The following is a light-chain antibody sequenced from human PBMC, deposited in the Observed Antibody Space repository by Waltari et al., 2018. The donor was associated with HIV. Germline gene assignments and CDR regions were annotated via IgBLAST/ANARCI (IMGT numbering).Light chain of an antibody. V-gene: IGLV4-69*01. Sequence: QPVVTQSPSAAASLGASVKLTCTLSSGHSDYAIAWHQQHPQKGPRYLMRLNNDGSHYKGDGIPDRFSGSSSGAERYLIISSLQSGDEADDYCQTWDTGIIIFGGGTKLTVL. J-gene: IGLJ2*01. CDR2: LNNDGSH. CDR3: QTWDTGIII. CDR1: SGHSDYA.